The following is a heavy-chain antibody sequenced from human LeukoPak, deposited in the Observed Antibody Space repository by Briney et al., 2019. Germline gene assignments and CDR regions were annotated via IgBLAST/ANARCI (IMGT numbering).Heavy chain of an antibody. J-gene: IGHJ4*02. CDR2: IYSGGST. CDR1: GFTVSSNY. V-gene: IGHV3-53*01. Sequence: GGSLRLSCAASGFTVSSNYMSWVRQAPGKGLEWVSVIYSGGSTYYADSVKGRFSISRDNSKNTLYLQMNSLRAEDTAVYYCAREESYYDSSGWAYYVDYWGQGTLVTFSS. CDR3: AREESYYDSSGWAYYVDY. D-gene: IGHD3-22*01.